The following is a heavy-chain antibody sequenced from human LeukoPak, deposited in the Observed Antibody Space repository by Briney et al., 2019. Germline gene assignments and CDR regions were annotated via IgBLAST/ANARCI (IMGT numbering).Heavy chain of an antibody. Sequence: GSLRLSCAASGFTFSSYAMHWVRQAPGKGLGWVAVISYDGSNKYYADSVKGRFTISRDNSKNTLYLQMNSLRAEDTAVYYCARTDYDFWSGYFDYWGQGTLVTVSS. D-gene: IGHD3-3*01. CDR3: ARTDYDFWSGYFDY. V-gene: IGHV3-30-3*01. CDR1: GFTFSSYA. J-gene: IGHJ4*02. CDR2: ISYDGSNK.